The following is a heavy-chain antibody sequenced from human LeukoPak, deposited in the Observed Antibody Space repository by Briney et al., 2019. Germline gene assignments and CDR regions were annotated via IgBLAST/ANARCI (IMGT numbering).Heavy chain of an antibody. CDR3: ARGFPVDY. V-gene: IGHV4-34*01. CDR2: INHSGST. Sequence: LRLSCAASGFTFSSYAMSWVRQAPGKGLEWIGEINHSGSTNYNPSLKSRVTISVDTSKNQFSLKLSSVTAADTAVYYCARGFPVDYWGQGTLVTVSS. CDR1: GFTFSSYA. J-gene: IGHJ4*02.